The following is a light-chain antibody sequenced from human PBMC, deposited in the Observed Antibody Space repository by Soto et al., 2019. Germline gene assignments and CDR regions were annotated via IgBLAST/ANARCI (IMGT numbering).Light chain of an antibody. CDR1: SSDVGGYKY. CDR2: DVS. Sequence: QSALTQPRSVSGSPGQSVTISCTGTSSDVGGYKYVSWYQQHPGKAPKLMIYDVSKRPSGVPDRFSGSKSGNTASLTISGLQAEDEADYYCCSYAGSFVEFGGGTKLTVL. CDR3: CSYAGSFVE. J-gene: IGLJ2*01. V-gene: IGLV2-11*01.